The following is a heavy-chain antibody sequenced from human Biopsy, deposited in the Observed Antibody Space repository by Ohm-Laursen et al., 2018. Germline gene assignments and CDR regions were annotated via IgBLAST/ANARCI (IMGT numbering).Heavy chain of an antibody. D-gene: IGHD6-19*01. J-gene: IGHJ3*02. CDR1: GGSISGSS. V-gene: IGHV4-59*08. CDR2: ISYSRDT. Sequence: PSQTLSLTCPVSGGSISGSSWSWIRQAPGKGLEWIGYISYSRDTNYNHSLKSRITISVDTSKNQFSLKLTSVTAADTAVYYCAKHGSGWTGDDAFHIWGQGTMVTVSS. CDR3: AKHGSGWTGDDAFHI.